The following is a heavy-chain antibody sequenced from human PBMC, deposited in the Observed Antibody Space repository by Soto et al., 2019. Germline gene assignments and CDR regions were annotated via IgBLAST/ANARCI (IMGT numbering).Heavy chain of an antibody. V-gene: IGHV4-31*03. J-gene: IGHJ6*02. Sequence: PSETLSLTCTVSGCSISSGGYYWSWIRQHPGKGLEWIGYIYYSGSTYYNPSLKSRVTISVDTSKNQFSLKLSSVTAADTAVYYCASGSIWGAPMDVWGQGTTVTVSS. D-gene: IGHD3-16*01. CDR1: GCSISSGGYY. CDR3: ASGSIWGAPMDV. CDR2: IYYSGST.